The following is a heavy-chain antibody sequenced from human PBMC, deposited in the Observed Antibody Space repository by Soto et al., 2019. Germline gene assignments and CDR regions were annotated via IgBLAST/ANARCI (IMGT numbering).Heavy chain of an antibody. CDR2: IYTSGST. J-gene: IGHJ5*02. D-gene: IGHD3-9*01. Sequence: ASETLSLTCTVSGGSISSYYWSCIRQPAGKGLEWIGRIYTSGSTNYNPSLKSRVTMSLDTSKNQFSLKLSSVTAADTAVYYCAVYWPLSHYVIIPGNSLPFIYGKRRVRSWFDLWGQATLVTVSS. CDR3: AVYWPLSHYVIIPGNSLPFIYGKRRVRSWFDL. V-gene: IGHV4-4*07. CDR1: GGSISSYY.